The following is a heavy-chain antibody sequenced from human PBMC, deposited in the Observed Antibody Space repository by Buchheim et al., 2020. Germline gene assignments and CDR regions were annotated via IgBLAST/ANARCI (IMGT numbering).Heavy chain of an antibody. V-gene: IGHV3-33*01. CDR3: AVSRGYSYGHYYYYGMDV. CDR1: GFTFSSYG. D-gene: IGHD5-18*01. CDR2: IWYDGSNK. J-gene: IGHJ6*02. Sequence: QVQLVESGGGVVQPGRSLRLSCAASGFTFSSYGMHWVRQAPGKGLEWVAVIWYDGSNKYYADSVKGRFTISRDNSKNTLYLQMNSLRAEDTAVYYCAVSRGYSYGHYYYYGMDVWGQVTT.